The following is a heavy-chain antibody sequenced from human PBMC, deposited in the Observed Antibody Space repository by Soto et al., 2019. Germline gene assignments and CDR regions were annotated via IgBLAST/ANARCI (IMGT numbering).Heavy chain of an antibody. J-gene: IGHJ6*02. D-gene: IGHD1-1*01. CDR3: AKQQGPGTPYYYAMDV. V-gene: IGHV3-23*01. Sequence: EVQLLESGGGLVQPGGSLRLSCAASGFTFSSYAMSWVRQAPGKGLEWVSVIRGSGDRTYYADSVKGRFTISRENSKNTLYMQMNTLRAEDTAVYYCAKQQGPGTPYYYAMDVWGQGTTVTVSS. CDR2: IRGSGDRT. CDR1: GFTFSSYA.